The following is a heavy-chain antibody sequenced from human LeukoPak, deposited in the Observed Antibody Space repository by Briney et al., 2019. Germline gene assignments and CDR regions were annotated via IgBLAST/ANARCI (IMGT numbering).Heavy chain of an antibody. CDR1: GVSTSTYY. V-gene: IGHV4-59*01. Sequence: SETLSLTCTVSGVSTSTYYWSWIRQPPGRGPEWIGYIYYSGSTNYNPSLKSRVTITIDTSKKQFSLKQRSMTAAATTVYYCARTEDRWGDHYYACIDVWGKGTTVTVSS. J-gene: IGHJ6*03. D-gene: IGHD2-21*02. CDR3: ARTEDRWGDHYYACIDV. CDR2: IYYSGST.